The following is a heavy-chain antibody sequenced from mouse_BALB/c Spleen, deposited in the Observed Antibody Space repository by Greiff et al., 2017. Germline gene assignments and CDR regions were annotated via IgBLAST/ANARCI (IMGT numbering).Heavy chain of an antibody. CDR1: GYSFTGYT. D-gene: IGHD2-4*01. Sequence: EVQLQQSGPELVKPGASMKISCKASGYSFTGYTMNWVKQSHGKNLEWIGLINPYNGGTSYNQKFKGKATLTVDKSSSTAYMELLSLTSEDSAVYYCARKRENSYYDYDAFAYWGQGTLVTVSA. J-gene: IGHJ3*01. CDR2: INPYNGGT. CDR3: ARKRENSYYDYDAFAY. V-gene: IGHV1-18*01.